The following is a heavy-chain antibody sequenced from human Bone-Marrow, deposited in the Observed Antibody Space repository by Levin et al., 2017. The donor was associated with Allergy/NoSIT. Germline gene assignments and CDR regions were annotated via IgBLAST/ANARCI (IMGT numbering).Heavy chain of an antibody. CDR1: GYTFTSYD. Sequence: ASVKVSCKASGYTFTSYDINWVRQATGQGLEWMGWMNPNSGNTGYAQKFQGRVTMTRNTSISTAYMELSSLRSEDTAVYYCARESRDQLLHRHQHWFDPWGQGTLVTVSS. CDR2: MNPNSGNT. J-gene: IGHJ5*02. V-gene: IGHV1-8*01. CDR3: ARESRDQLLHRHQHWFDP. D-gene: IGHD2-2*02.